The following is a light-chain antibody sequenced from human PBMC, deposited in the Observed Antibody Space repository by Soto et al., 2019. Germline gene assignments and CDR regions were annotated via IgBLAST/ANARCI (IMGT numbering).Light chain of an antibody. CDR1: SSDVGGYNY. CDR3: SSYTSSSL. J-gene: IGLJ2*01. V-gene: IGLV2-14*01. CDR2: DVS. Sequence: QSALTQPASVSGSPGQSITISCTGTSSDVGGYNYVSWYQQHPGKAPKLMIYDVSNRPSGVSNRFSGSKSGNTASLTISGLQAEGEADYYCSSYTSSSLFGGGTKVTVL.